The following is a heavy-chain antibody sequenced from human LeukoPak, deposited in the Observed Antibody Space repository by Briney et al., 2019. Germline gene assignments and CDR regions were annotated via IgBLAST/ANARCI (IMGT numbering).Heavy chain of an antibody. CDR3: ARQDGRALYYFDY. J-gene: IGHJ4*02. Sequence: GESLKISCKGSGCSFTSYWIGWVRQMPGKGLEWMGIIYPADSDTRYSPSFQGQVTISADKSTSTAYLQWSSLKASDTAMYYCARQDGRALYYFDYWGQGTLVTVSS. D-gene: IGHD5-24*01. CDR1: GCSFTSYW. V-gene: IGHV5-51*01. CDR2: IYPADSDT.